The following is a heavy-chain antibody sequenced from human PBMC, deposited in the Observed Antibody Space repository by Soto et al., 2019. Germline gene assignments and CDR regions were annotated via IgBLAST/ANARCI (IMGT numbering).Heavy chain of an antibody. D-gene: IGHD1-26*01. V-gene: IGHV4-30-4*02. CDR2: IYYSGST. Sequence: PSETLSPTCTVSGGSISSGDYYWSWIRQPPGKGLEWIGYIYYSGSTYYNPSLKSRVTISVDTSKNQFSLKLSSVTAADTAVYYCARDEYSGSYQASWYYYGMDVWGQGTTVTVSS. CDR3: ARDEYSGSYQASWYYYGMDV. CDR1: GGSISSGDYY. J-gene: IGHJ6*02.